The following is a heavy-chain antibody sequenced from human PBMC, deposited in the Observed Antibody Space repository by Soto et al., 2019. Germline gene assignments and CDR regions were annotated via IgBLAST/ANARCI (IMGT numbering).Heavy chain of an antibody. CDR2: IYHSGST. J-gene: IGHJ5*02. D-gene: IGHD2-2*01. CDR3: ARVPDR. V-gene: IGHV4-30-2*01. Sequence: PSETRSLTCAVSGGSISSGGYSWSWIRQPPGKGLEWIGCIYHSGSTYYNPSLKSRVTISVDRSKNQFSLKLSSVTAADTAVYYCARVPDRWGQGTLVTVS. CDR1: GGSISSGGYS.